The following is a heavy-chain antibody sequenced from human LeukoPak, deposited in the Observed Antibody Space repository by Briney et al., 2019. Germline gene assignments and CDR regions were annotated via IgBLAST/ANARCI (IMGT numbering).Heavy chain of an antibody. V-gene: IGHV3-23*01. CDR2: ISGSAGST. Sequence: PGGSLRLSCTASGFTFSSYVMGWVRQAPWKGLEWVSGISGSAGSTYYVDSVKGRFTISRDNSKSTLYLQMNTLRVEDTAVYFCAKGHSDYGTGFDLWGQGTLVTVSS. J-gene: IGHJ5*02. D-gene: IGHD4-17*01. CDR3: AKGHSDYGTGFDL. CDR1: GFTFSSYV.